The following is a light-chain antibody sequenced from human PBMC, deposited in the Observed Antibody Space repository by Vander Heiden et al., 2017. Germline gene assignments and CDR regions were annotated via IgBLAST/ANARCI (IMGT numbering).Light chain of an antibody. CDR1: QSINTY. V-gene: IGKV1-39*01. Sequence: DIQMTQSPSSLSASVGDRVTITCRASQSINTYLNWYQQKPGNAPKLLIYAASSLQGGVPSRFSGSGYGTDFTLTISSLQPEDFAPYYYCQQSDSTPVTFGGGTKVEIK. CDR3: QQSDSTPVT. J-gene: IGKJ4*01. CDR2: AAS.